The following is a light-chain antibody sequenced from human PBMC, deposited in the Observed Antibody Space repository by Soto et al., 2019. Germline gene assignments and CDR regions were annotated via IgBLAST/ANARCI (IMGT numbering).Light chain of an antibody. CDR2: KAS. Sequence: DIQLTQSPSTLSASVGDRVTITCRASQSINSWLAWYQQKPGKAPKLLVYKASSLESGVPSRFSGNGSGTEFTLTISTLQPDDFATYYCQKYEAYPRTFGGGTKVEI. CDR3: QKYEAYPRT. CDR1: QSINSW. J-gene: IGKJ4*01. V-gene: IGKV1-5*03.